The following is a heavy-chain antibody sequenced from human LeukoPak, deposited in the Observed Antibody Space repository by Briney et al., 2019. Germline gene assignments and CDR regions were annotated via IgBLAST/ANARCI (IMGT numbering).Heavy chain of an antibody. V-gene: IGHV4-39*01. J-gene: IGHJ4*02. CDR1: GGSISRSRSYH. D-gene: IGHD2-15*01. CDR3: ATLASTCTGGSCFQYYFDY. Sequence: PSGTLSLTCTVSGGSISRSRSYHWAWIRQPPGKGLEWIGSIYFSGSTYYNPSLKSRVTISVDTSKNRFSLSLRSVTAADTAVYNCATLASTCTGGSCFQYYFDYWGQGTLVTVSS. CDR2: IYFSGST.